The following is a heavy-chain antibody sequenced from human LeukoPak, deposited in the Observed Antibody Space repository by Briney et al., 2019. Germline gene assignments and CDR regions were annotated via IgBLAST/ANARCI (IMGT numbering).Heavy chain of an antibody. CDR1: GGSISSGGYY. CDR3: ARYCSGGSCYSVPYPRNWFDP. J-gene: IGHJ5*02. D-gene: IGHD2-15*01. V-gene: IGHV4-31*03. Sequence: SETLSLTCTVSGGSISSGGYYWSWIRRHPGKGLEWIGYIYYSGSTYYNPSLKSRVTISVDTSKNQFSLKLSSVTAADTAVYYCARYCSGGSCYSVPYPRNWFDPWGQGTLVTVSS. CDR2: IYYSGST.